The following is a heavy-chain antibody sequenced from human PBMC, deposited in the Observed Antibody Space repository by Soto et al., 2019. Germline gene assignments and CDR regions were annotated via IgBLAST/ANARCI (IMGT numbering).Heavy chain of an antibody. CDR1: GFTFNTYS. CDR2: ISSSSSHI. Sequence: EVQLVESGGGLVKPGGSLRLSCAASGFTFNTYSMNWVRQAPGKGLEWVSYISSSSSHIFYADSVKGRFTIARDNVKNAVYVEINSLRAEDTAVYYCARVKKFGGEHNAPYYEAPSHYYGMEVWGQGNTVIVSS. CDR3: ARVKKFGGEHNAPYYEAPSHYYGMEV. D-gene: IGHD1-26*01. J-gene: IGHJ6*02. V-gene: IGHV3-21*06.